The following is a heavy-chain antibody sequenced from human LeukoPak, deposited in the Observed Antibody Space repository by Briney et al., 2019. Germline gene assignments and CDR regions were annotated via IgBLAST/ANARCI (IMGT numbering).Heavy chain of an antibody. D-gene: IGHD6-6*01. CDR2: IRYDGGNK. CDR3: ARADSSIAARLSRSSIFNYYYYMDV. J-gene: IGHJ6*03. V-gene: IGHV3-30*02. CDR1: GFMFSSYG. Sequence: GGSLRLSCAASGFMFSSYGMDWVRQAPGRGLEWVAYIRYDGGNKYYADSVKGRFTISRDNAKNSLYLQMNSLRAEDTAVYYCARADSSIAARLSRSSIFNYYYYMDVWGKGTTVTVSS.